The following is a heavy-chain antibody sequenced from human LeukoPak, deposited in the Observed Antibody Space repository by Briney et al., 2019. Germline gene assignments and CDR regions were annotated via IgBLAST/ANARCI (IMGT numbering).Heavy chain of an antibody. CDR2: IYYSGST. D-gene: IGHD6-19*01. J-gene: IGHJ4*02. CDR3: ARHAGYSSGWYHFDY. CDR1: GGSFSGYY. V-gene: IGHV4-59*08. Sequence: PSETLSLTCAVYGGSFSGYYWSWIRQPPGKGLEWIGYIYYSGSTNYNPSLKSRVTISVDTSKNQFSLKLSSVTAADTAVYYCARHAGYSSGWYHFDYWGQGTLVTVSS.